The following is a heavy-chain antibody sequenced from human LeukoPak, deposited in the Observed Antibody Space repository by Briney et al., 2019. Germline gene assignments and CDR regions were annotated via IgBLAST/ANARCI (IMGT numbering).Heavy chain of an antibody. CDR1: VGTFSPYT. D-gene: IGHD5-18*01. CDR2: IIPILGIA. V-gene: IGHV1-69*04. CDR3: AREPRGYSFFDY. Sequence: SVRVSCKASVGTFSPYTISWVRQAPGQPLEWMGRIIPILGIANYAQKFQGRVTITADKSTSTAYMELSSLRSEDTAVYYCAREPRGYSFFDYWGQGTLVTVYS. J-gene: IGHJ4*02.